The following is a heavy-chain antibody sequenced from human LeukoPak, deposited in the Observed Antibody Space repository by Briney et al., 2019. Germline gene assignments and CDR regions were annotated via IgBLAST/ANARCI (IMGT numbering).Heavy chain of an antibody. CDR2: ISSSSSTI. V-gene: IGHV3-48*01. J-gene: IGHJ3*02. CDR3: ARDPRYCRGGRGYRAFDI. Sequence: GGSLRLSCAASGFTFSSYSMNWVRQAPGEGLEWVSYISSSSSTIYYADSVKGRFTISRDNAKNSLYLQMNSLRAEDTAVYYCARDPRYCRGGRGYRAFDIWGQGTMVTVSS. CDR1: GFTFSSYS. D-gene: IGHD2-15*01.